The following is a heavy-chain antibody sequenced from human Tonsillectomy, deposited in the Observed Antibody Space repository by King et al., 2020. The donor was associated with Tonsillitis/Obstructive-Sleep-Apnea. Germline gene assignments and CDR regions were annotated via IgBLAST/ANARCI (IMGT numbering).Heavy chain of an antibody. V-gene: IGHV4-59*01. CDR2: IYYSGST. CDR3: ARVDIAVAGIDP. Sequence: QLQESGPGLVKPSETLSLTCTVSGGSTSSYYWSWIRQPPGKGLEWIGYIYYSGSTNYNPSLKSRVTISVDTSKNQFSLKLSSVTAADTAVYYCARVDIAVAGIDPWGQGTLVTVSS. D-gene: IGHD6-19*01. CDR1: GGSTSSYY. J-gene: IGHJ5*02.